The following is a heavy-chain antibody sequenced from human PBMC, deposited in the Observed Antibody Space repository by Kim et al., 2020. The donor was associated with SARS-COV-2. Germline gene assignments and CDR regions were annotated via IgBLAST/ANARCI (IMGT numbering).Heavy chain of an antibody. CDR1: GYTFTSYW. CDR3: ARGGVGHASGRTLSFDY. CDR2: LYPEDSDT. J-gene: IGHJ4*02. V-gene: IGHV5-51*01. Sequence: GESLKISCKGSGYTFTSYWIGWVRQLPGKGLEWMGILYPEDSDTRYSPSFQGQVTVSADTSINTAYLQWSSLQASDTAIYYCARGGVGHASGRTLSFDYWGQGALVTVSS. D-gene: IGHD6-19*01.